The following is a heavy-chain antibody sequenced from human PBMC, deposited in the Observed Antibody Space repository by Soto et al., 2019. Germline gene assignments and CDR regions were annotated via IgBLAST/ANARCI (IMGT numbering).Heavy chain of an antibody. D-gene: IGHD1-7*01. CDR1: GLSFSDAW. CDR2: IKTKSDSAAT. V-gene: IGHV3-15*07. CDR3: TTDLQNRRYTWNFY. Sequence: EVQLAVSGGGFVKPGGCLRLSCAVSGLSFSDAWLNWVRQAPGKGLEWVGRIKTKSDSAATDYAAHVKGRFISSRDDSKNTLFLQLNSLQAEDTAVYYGTTDLQNRRYTWNFYLSQGTLVTVSS. J-gene: IGHJ4*02.